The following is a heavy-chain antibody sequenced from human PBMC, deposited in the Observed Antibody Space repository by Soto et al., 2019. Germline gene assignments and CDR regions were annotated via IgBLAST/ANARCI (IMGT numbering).Heavy chain of an antibody. D-gene: IGHD3-22*01. Sequence: GGSLRLSCAASGFTFSSYGMHWVRQAPGKGLEWVAVISYDGSNKYYADSVKGRFTISRDNSKNTLYLQMNSLRAEDTAVYYCAKGADSSGYYNFDYWGQGTRVTVSS. CDR2: ISYDGSNK. J-gene: IGHJ4*02. CDR3: AKGADSSGYYNFDY. V-gene: IGHV3-30*18. CDR1: GFTFSSYG.